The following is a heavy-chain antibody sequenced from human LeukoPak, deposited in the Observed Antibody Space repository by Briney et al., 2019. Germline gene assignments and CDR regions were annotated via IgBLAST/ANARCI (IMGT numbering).Heavy chain of an antibody. CDR1: GFTVSSNY. CDR3: ARGKDYGNSPWDY. D-gene: IGHD4-11*01. Sequence: GGSLRLSCAASGFTVSSNYMSWVRQAPGKGLEWVSVIYSGGSTYYADSVKGRFTISRDNSKNTLYLQMNSLRAEDTAVYYCARGKDYGNSPWDYWGQGTLVTVSS. CDR2: IYSGGST. J-gene: IGHJ4*02. V-gene: IGHV3-66*01.